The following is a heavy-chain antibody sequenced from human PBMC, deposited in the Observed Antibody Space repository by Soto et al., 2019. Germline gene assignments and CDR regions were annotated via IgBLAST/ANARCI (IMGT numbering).Heavy chain of an antibody. D-gene: IGHD7-27*01. J-gene: IGHJ3*02. CDR1: GFTFSSYG. V-gene: IGHV3-30*18. CDR3: AKDLGHGGRGAFEI. Sequence: QVQLVESVGGVVQPGRSLRLSCAASGFTFSSYGMHWVRQAPGKGLEWVALISYDGSNKYYADSVKGRFTISRDNSKNTLYLQMNSLRTEDTAVYYCAKDLGHGGRGAFEIWGQGTMVTVSS. CDR2: ISYDGSNK.